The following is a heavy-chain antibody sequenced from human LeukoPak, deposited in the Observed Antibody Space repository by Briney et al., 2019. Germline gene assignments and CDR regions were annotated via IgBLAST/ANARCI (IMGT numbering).Heavy chain of an antibody. CDR2: IGASGEST. CDR1: GFTISVAA. CDR3: AKEIQLST. V-gene: IGHV3-23*01. J-gene: IGHJ3*01. Sequence: GGSLRLSCAASGFTISVAAMTWVRQAPGKGLEWVSLIGASGESTYYADSVKGRFTISRDTSKNTLSLQMNSLRDEDTAMYFCAKEIQLSTWGLGTMVTVSS. D-gene: IGHD5-24*01.